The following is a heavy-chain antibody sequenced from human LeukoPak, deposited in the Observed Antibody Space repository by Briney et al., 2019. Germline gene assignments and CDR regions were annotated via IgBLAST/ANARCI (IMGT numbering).Heavy chain of an antibody. J-gene: IGHJ4*02. CDR2: ISDSGEDT. Sequence: GGSLRLSCAASGFTFTNYWMIWVRQAPGKGLEWVSVISDSGEDTYYADSVKGRFTISRDNSKNTVYLQMNSLRAEDTAVYYCAKTTGGSCYSGIDYWGQGTLVTVSS. CDR1: GFTFTNYW. V-gene: IGHV3-23*01. D-gene: IGHD2-15*01. CDR3: AKTTGGSCYSGIDY.